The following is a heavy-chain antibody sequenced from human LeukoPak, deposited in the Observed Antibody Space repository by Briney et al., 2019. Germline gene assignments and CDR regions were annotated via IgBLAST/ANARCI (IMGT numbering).Heavy chain of an antibody. V-gene: IGHV3-30*02. D-gene: IGHD3-22*01. Sequence: PGGSLRLSCAASGFTFSSYGMHWVRQAPGKGLEWVAFIRYDGSNKYYADSVKGRLTISRDNSKNTLYLQMNSLRAEDTAVYYCAKDALSYYYDSSGYYDYWGQGTLVTVSS. CDR2: IRYDGSNK. CDR1: GFTFSSYG. CDR3: AKDALSYYYDSSGYYDY. J-gene: IGHJ4*02.